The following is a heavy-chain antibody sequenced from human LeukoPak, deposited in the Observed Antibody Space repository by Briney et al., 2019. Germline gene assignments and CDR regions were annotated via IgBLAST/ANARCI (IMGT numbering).Heavy chain of an antibody. CDR2: ISSSSSYI. Sequence: GGSLRLSCAASGFTFSSYSMNWVRQAPGKGLEWVSSISSSSSYIYYADSVKGRFTISRDNAKNSLYLQMNSLRAEDTAVYYCARDRGGMRAKYSSGWSPFDIWGQGTMVTVSS. CDR3: ARDRGGMRAKYSSGWSPFDI. J-gene: IGHJ3*02. D-gene: IGHD6-19*01. CDR1: GFTFSSYS. V-gene: IGHV3-21*01.